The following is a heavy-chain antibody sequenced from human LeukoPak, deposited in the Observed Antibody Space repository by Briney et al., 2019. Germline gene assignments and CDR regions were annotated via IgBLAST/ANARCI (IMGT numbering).Heavy chain of an antibody. CDR1: GGSISSSSYY. J-gene: IGHJ4*02. Sequence: PSETLSLTCTVSGGSISSSSYYWGWIRQPPGKGLEWIGSIYYSGSTYYNPSLKSRVTISVDTSKNQFSLKLSSETAADTAVYYCSVYDFWSGYYRSFDYWGQGTQVTVSS. D-gene: IGHD3-3*01. CDR3: SVYDFWSGYYRSFDY. V-gene: IGHV4-39*01. CDR2: IYYSGST.